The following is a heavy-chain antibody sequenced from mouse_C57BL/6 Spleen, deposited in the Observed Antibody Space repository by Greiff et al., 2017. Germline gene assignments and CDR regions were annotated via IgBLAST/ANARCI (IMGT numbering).Heavy chain of an antibody. V-gene: IGHV14-4*01. Sequence: EVQLQQSGAELVRPGASVKLSCTASGFNIKDDYMHWVKQRPEQGLEWIGWIDPENGDTEYASKFQGKATITADTSSNTAYLQLSSLTSEDTAVYYCTHSSGVYYFDYWGQGTTLTVSS. D-gene: IGHD3-2*02. J-gene: IGHJ2*01. CDR3: THSSGVYYFDY. CDR2: IDPENGDT. CDR1: GFNIKDDY.